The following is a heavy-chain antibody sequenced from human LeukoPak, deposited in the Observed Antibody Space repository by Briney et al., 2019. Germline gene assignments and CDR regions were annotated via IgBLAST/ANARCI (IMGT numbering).Heavy chain of an antibody. CDR2: IIPIFGTA. Sequence: SVKVSCKASGYTFTSYGISWVRQAPGQGLEWMGGIIPIFGTANYAQKFQGRVTITADESTSTAYMELSSLRSEDTAVYYCARVGQGIFDYWGQGTLVTVSS. V-gene: IGHV1-69*13. CDR1: GYTFTSYG. CDR3: ARVGQGIFDY. D-gene: IGHD1-26*01. J-gene: IGHJ4*02.